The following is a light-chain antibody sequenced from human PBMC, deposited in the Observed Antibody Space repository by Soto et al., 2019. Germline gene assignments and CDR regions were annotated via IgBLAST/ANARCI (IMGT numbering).Light chain of an antibody. CDR2: GAS. CDR1: QGISSF. CDR3: QQLNSYPPT. J-gene: IGKJ4*01. Sequence: DLQLTQSPSFLSASVGDRVTITCRASQGISSFLAWYQQKPGKAPKLLIYGASTLQSGVPSRFSGSGSGTEFTLTISSLQPEDFATYYCQQLNSYPPTFGGGTKVEIK. V-gene: IGKV1-9*01.